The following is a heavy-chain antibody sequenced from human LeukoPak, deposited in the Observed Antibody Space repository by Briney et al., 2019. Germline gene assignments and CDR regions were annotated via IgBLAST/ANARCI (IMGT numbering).Heavy chain of an antibody. CDR3: ATDGSGSYSHYWYMDV. CDR1: GYTLTELS. D-gene: IGHD3-10*01. Sequence: ASVKVSCKVSGYTLTELSMHWVRQAPGKGLEWMGGFDPEDGGTIYAQKFQGRVTMTEDTSTDTAYMELSSLRSEDTAVYYCATDGSGSYSHYWYMDVWGKGTTVTVSS. CDR2: FDPEDGGT. V-gene: IGHV1-24*01. J-gene: IGHJ6*03.